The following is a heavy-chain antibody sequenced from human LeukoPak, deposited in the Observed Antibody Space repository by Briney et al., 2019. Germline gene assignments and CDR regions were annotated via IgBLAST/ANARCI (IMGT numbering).Heavy chain of an antibody. CDR2: ISSTGGTT. CDR3: ARDRLFGNLPDY. D-gene: IGHD1-7*01. CDR1: GITFSSYG. Sequence: GGSLRLSCAASGITFSSYGMSWVRQAPGKGLEWVSSISSTGGTTYYADSVKGRFTISRDNAKNSLYLQMNSLRAEDTAVYYCARDRLFGNLPDYWGQGTLVTVSS. J-gene: IGHJ4*02. V-gene: IGHV3-48*03.